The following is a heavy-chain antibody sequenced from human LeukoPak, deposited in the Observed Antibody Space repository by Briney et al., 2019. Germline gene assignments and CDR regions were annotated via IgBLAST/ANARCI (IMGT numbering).Heavy chain of an antibody. D-gene: IGHD5-18*01. Sequence: PSETLSLTCTVSGYSISSDYYWGWIRQPPGKGLEWTGNIFHNGNTYYNPSLKSRVTMSIDTSKKQFSLKLRTATAADTAVYYCARIEDVTRGYNHAYYFDYWGQGTLVTVSS. CDR3: ARIEDVTRGYNHAYYFDY. J-gene: IGHJ4*02. CDR1: GYSISSDYY. V-gene: IGHV4-38-2*02. CDR2: IFHNGNT.